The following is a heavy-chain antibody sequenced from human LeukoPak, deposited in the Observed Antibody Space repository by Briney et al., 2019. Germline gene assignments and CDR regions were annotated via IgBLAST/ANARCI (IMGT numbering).Heavy chain of an antibody. D-gene: IGHD6-19*01. J-gene: IGHJ4*02. CDR3: ARDDDPIAVAGTFDY. CDR2: IWYDGSNK. Sequence: PGGSLRLSCAAPGFTFSSYGMHWVRQAPGKGLDWVTVIWYDGSNKYYADSVKGRFTISRDNSKNTLYLQMNSLRAEDTAVYYCARDDDPIAVAGTFDYWGQGTLVTVSS. CDR1: GFTFSSYG. V-gene: IGHV3-33*01.